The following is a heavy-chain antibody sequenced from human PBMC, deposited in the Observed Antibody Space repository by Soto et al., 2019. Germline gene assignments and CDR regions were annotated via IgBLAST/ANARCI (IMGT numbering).Heavy chain of an antibody. V-gene: IGHV3-15*01. CDR1: GFTINKAW. Sequence: VGSRRPSCAASGFTINKAWMSWFRQAPLKVLEWVGRIKSKGNGGTAYYASPVKGRFTISRDDSKNMLYLQMNSLKTEDTAVYYCITTYSGTPARPYLDLWGQGTPVTVSS. J-gene: IGHJ4*02. CDR2: IKSKGNGGTA. CDR3: ITTYSGTPARPYLDL. D-gene: IGHD1-26*01.